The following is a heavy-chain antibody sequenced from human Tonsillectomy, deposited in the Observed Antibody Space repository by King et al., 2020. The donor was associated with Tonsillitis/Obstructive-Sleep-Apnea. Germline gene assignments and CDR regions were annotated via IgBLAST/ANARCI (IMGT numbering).Heavy chain of an antibody. Sequence: LQLQESGPGLVKPSETLSLTCTVSGGSISSSSYYWGWIRQPPGKGLEWIGSIYYSGSTYYNPSLKSRVTISVDTSTNQFSLKLSSVTAADTAVYYCASRDAVVVITFGYWGQGTLVTVSS. J-gene: IGHJ4*02. CDR2: IYYSGST. V-gene: IGHV4-39*01. CDR3: ASRDAVVVITFGY. D-gene: IGHD3-22*01. CDR1: GGSISSSSYY.